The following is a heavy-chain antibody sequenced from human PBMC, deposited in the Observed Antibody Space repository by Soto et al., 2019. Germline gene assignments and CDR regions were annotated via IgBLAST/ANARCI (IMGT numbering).Heavy chain of an antibody. Sequence: QVQLVQSGAEVKKPGASVKVSCKASGYTFTSYDINWVRQATGQGLEWMGWMNPTSGKTGYAQKFQGRVTMTWNTSISTAYLELGSLRSEDTALYYCVRNTAATMAQDENWFDPWGQGTMVTVSS. D-gene: IGHD2-15*01. J-gene: IGHJ5*02. V-gene: IGHV1-8*01. CDR3: VRNTAATMAQDENWFDP. CDR1: GYTFTSYD. CDR2: MNPTSGKT.